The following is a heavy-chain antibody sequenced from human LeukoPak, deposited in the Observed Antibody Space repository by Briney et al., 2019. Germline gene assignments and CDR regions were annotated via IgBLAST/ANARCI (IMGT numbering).Heavy chain of an antibody. D-gene: IGHD5-12*01. CDR1: GFTFSGSA. Sequence: GGSLRLSCAASGFTFSGSAMHWVRQASGKGLEWVGRIRSKANSYATAYAASVKGRFTISRDDSKNTAYLQMNSLKTEDTAVYYCNIVATTGGYWGQGTLVTVSS. CDR2: IRSKANSYAT. J-gene: IGHJ4*02. CDR3: NIVATTGGY. V-gene: IGHV3-73*01.